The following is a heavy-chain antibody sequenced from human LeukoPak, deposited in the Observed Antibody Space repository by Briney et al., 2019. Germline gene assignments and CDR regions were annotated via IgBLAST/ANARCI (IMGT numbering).Heavy chain of an antibody. CDR1: GFSLRTGGMC. D-gene: IGHD4-17*01. Sequence: SGPALVKPTQTLTLTCTFSGFSLRTGGMCVHWIRQPLGKAPEWLGRIDWSDNKYYSTSLKTRLSVSKDTSKNQVVLTMANMDPVDTATYYCARSDTVTIFDYWGQGTLVTVSS. V-gene: IGHV2-70*11. CDR2: IDWSDNK. J-gene: IGHJ4*02. CDR3: ARSDTVTIFDY.